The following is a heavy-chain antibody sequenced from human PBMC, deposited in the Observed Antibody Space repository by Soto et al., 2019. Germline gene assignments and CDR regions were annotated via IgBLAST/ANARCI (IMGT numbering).Heavy chain of an antibody. CDR3: ADHEYSSSYRSGYGMDV. J-gene: IGHJ6*02. D-gene: IGHD6-6*01. Sequence: QVQLVQSGAEVKKPGSSVKVSCKASGGTFSSYAISWVRQAPGQGLEWMGGIIPIFGTANYAQKLQGRVTTTEVESTSAGNMEQSSLRPDDTAVYYCADHEYSSSYRSGYGMDVWCQGTTVTVSS. CDR2: IIPIFGTA. V-gene: IGHV1-69*01. CDR1: GGTFSSYA.